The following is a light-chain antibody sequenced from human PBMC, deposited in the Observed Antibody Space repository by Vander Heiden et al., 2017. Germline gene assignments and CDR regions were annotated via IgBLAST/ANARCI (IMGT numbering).Light chain of an antibody. J-gene: IGLJ2*01. CDR2: QDS. CDR1: KLGDKY. V-gene: IGLV3-1*01. Sequence: SSELPQPPSVSVSPGQTASITCSGDKLGDKYACWYQQKPGQSPVLVIYQDSKRPSGIPERFSGSNSGNTATLTISGTQAMDEDYYYCQAWDSSSVVFGGGTKLTVL. CDR3: QAWDSSSVV.